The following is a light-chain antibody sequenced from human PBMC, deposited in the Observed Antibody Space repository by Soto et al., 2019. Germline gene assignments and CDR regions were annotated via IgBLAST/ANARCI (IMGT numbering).Light chain of an antibody. CDR1: QSISSY. V-gene: IGKV1-39*01. CDR3: QKSYSTPPT. CDR2: AAS. J-gene: IGKJ1*01. Sequence: DIQMTQSPSSLSASVGDRVTITCRASQSISSYLNWYQQKPGKAPKLLIYAASSLQSGVPSRFSGSGSWTNFTLTISSLQPQVFATYYCQKSYSTPPTFGQGTKVEIK.